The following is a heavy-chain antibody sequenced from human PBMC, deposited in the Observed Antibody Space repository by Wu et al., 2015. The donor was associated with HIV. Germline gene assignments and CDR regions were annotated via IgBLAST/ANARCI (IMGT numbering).Heavy chain of an antibody. J-gene: IGHJ4*02. CDR2: IIPISDTT. CDR3: ARGGWAAAAGADY. V-gene: IGHV1-69*14. Sequence: QVQLVQSGAEVRKPGSSVQVSCRASGITLKNSAFSWVRQAPGQGLEWMGRIIPISDTTNYAQRFQGRVTMTWDTPSSTTSLELSSLRSDDTAVYYCARGGWAAAAGADYWGQGTLVSVSS. D-gene: IGHD6-13*01. CDR1: GITLKNSA.